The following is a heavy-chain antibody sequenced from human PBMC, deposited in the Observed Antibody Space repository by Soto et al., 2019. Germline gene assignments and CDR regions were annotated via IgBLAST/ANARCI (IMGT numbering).Heavy chain of an antibody. V-gene: IGHV4-34*01. D-gene: IGHD3-16*01. J-gene: IGHJ4*02. CDR1: GGAFTGYY. CDR3: ARDGAALVRGRNGGLDY. CDR2: TNHSGTV. Sequence: QVHLQQWGPGLLKPSETLSLTCSVNGGAFTGYYWTWIGPSQGKGLQWIGDTNHSGTVDYNPSLKSRVTFSIDTSEKQSSLTLTSVADADTAVYYCARDGAALVRGRNGGLDYWGQGTLVTVSS.